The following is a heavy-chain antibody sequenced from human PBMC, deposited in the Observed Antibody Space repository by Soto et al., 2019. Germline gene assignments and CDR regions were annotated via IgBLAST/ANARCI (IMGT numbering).Heavy chain of an antibody. CDR2: ISYDGSNK. CDR1: GFTFSSYA. J-gene: IGHJ4*02. V-gene: IGHV3-30-3*01. CDR3: ARDLPLVN. Sequence: PGGSLRLSCAASGFTFSSYAMHWVHQAPDKGLEWVAVISYDGSNKYYADSVKGRFTISRDNSKNTLYPQMNSLRAEDTAVYYCARDLPLVNWGQGTLVTVSS. D-gene: IGHD2-2*01.